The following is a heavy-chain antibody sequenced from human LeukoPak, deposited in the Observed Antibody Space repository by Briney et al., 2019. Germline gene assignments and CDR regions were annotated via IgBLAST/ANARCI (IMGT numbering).Heavy chain of an antibody. J-gene: IGHJ4*02. Sequence: SETLSLTCAVSGASVSSSNWWMWVRQPPKKGLEWIGEIHHSGSTNYNPSLKSRVTISLDTSKNQFSLKLSSVTAGDTAVYYCARIPRTGSGSYYLDYWGQGTLVTVSS. V-gene: IGHV4-4*02. D-gene: IGHD3-10*01. CDR2: IHHSGST. CDR1: GASVSSSNW. CDR3: ARIPRTGSGSYYLDY.